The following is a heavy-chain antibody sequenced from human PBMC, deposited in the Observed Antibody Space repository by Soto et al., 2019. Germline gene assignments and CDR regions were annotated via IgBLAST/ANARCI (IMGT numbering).Heavy chain of an antibody. D-gene: IGHD4-17*01. Sequence: EVQLVESGGGLVQPGGSLKLSCAASGFTFSGSAMHWVRQASGKGLEWVGRIRSKANSYATAYAASVKGRFTISRDDSKNTAYLQMNSLKTEDTAVYYCTRHYGAHYYYHGMDVWGQGTTVTVSS. J-gene: IGHJ6*02. V-gene: IGHV3-73*02. CDR3: TRHYGAHYYYHGMDV. CDR1: GFTFSGSA. CDR2: IRSKANSYAT.